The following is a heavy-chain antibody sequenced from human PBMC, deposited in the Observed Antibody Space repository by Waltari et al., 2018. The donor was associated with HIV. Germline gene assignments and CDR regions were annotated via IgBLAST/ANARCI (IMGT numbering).Heavy chain of an antibody. CDR3: ASRRDRYSSGRARYFDL. Sequence: QVQLQQWGAGLLKPSETLSLTCAVYGGSFSGPYWSWIRQPPGEGLEWIGEINQSGRHNYDPSLKSRVTISVDTSKNQFSLKLSSVTAADTAVYYCASRRDRYSSGRARYFDLWGRGTLVTVSS. V-gene: IGHV4-34*01. CDR1: GGSFSGPY. J-gene: IGHJ2*01. D-gene: IGHD6-19*01. CDR2: INQSGRH.